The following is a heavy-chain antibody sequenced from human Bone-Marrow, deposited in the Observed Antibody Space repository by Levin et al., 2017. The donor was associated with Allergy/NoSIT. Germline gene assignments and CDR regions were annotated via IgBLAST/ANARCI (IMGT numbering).Heavy chain of an antibody. V-gene: IGHV3-53*01. Sequence: GESLKISCVGSGFAFSAHAMTWVRQAPGRGLEWVSMIYADGRTYYADSAKGRFTISRDISKNIVYLQMNNLRVDDTALYYCASSSYSNSWFDGWGQGTRVTVSS. CDR3: ASSSYSNSWFDG. CDR1: GFAFSAHA. CDR2: IYADGRT. D-gene: IGHD4-11*01. J-gene: IGHJ5*02.